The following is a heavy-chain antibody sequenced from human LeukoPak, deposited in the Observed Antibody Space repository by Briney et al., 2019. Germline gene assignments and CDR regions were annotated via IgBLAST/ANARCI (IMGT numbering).Heavy chain of an antibody. CDR2: ISWDGGST. Sequence: GGSLRLSCAASGFTFHDYTMHWVRQAPGKGLEWVSLISWDGGSTYYADSVKGRFTISRDNAKNALYLQMNSLRGEDTAVYYCVARGGWARFDYWGQGTLVTVSS. J-gene: IGHJ4*02. CDR3: VARGGWARFDY. CDR1: GFTFHDYT. D-gene: IGHD6-19*01. V-gene: IGHV3-43*01.